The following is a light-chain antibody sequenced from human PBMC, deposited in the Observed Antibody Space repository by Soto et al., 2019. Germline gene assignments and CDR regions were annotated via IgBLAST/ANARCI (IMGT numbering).Light chain of an antibody. J-gene: IGLJ1*01. CDR1: STDVTIYNL. CDR3: CSYSASYV. V-gene: IGLV2-23*02. Sequence: QSVLTQPASVSGSPGQSITISCTGTSTDVTIYNLVSWYQQHPGKAPKLLIFEVNKRPSGVSTRFSGSKSGNTASLTISGLQAVDEADYYCCSYSASYVFGSGTKVTVL. CDR2: EVN.